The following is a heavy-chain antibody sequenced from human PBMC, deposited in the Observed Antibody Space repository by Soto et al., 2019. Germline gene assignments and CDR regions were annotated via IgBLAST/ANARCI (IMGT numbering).Heavy chain of an antibody. J-gene: IGHJ4*02. Sequence: GGSLRLSCAASGFTFSNAWVSWVSQAPGKGLEWVGRIKRKTDGGTTDYAAPVKGRFTISRDDSKNTLYLQMNRLKTEDTAVYYCTTDGYSSSWYGYWGQGTLVTVSS. CDR2: IKRKTDGGTT. D-gene: IGHD6-13*01. V-gene: IGHV3-15*01. CDR3: TTDGYSSSWYGY. CDR1: GFTFSNAW.